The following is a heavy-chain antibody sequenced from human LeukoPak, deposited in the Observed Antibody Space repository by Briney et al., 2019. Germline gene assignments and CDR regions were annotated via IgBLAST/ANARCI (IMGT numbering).Heavy chain of an antibody. D-gene: IGHD2-21*01. CDR2: ISSSSSYI. CDR1: GFTFSSYS. J-gene: IGHJ3*02. CDR3: ARGGPAYDAFDI. Sequence: GGSLRLSCAASGFTFSSYSMNWVRQAPGKGLEWVSSISSSSSYIYYADSVKGRFTISRDNAKYSLYLQMNSLRAEDTAVYYCARGGPAYDAFDIWGQGTMVTVSS. V-gene: IGHV3-21*01.